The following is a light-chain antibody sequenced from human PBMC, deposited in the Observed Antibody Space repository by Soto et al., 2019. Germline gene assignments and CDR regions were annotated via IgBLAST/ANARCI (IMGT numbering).Light chain of an antibody. CDR3: QQYSIYPRT. CDR2: KAS. V-gene: IGKV1-5*03. CDR1: QSISNW. J-gene: IGKJ1*01. Sequence: DIQMTQSPSTLSASVGDRVTITCRASQSISNWLAWYQQKPGKAPKLLIYKASSLESGIPSSFSGSGSGTEFTLTISSLQPDDFATYYCQQYSIYPRTFGQGTKVEIK.